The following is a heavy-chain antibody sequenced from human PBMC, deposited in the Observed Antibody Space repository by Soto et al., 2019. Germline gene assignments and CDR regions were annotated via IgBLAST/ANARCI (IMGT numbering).Heavy chain of an antibody. V-gene: IGHV4-39*01. CDR2: IYYSGST. Sequence: SETLSLTCTVSGGSISSSSYYWGWIRQPPGKGLEWIGSIYYSGSTYYNPSLKSRVTISVDTSKNQFSLKLSSVTAADTAVYYCARSRRGYYYYGMDVWGQGTTVT. CDR3: ARSRRGYYYYGMDV. J-gene: IGHJ6*02. CDR1: GGSISSSSYY.